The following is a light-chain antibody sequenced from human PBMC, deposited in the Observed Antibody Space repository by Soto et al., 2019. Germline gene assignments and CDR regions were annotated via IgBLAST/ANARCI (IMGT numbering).Light chain of an antibody. CDR1: SSDVGGHNY. CDR2: AVY. CDR3: ASYTSTTLQV. Sequence: QSALAQPASVSGSPGQSITISCTGTSSDVGGHNYVSWYQQHPGKAPRLMIDAVYVRPSGVSSRFSGSKSGNTASLTVSGLQAEDEADYYCASYTSTTLQVFGAGTKLTVL. J-gene: IGLJ3*02. V-gene: IGLV2-14*03.